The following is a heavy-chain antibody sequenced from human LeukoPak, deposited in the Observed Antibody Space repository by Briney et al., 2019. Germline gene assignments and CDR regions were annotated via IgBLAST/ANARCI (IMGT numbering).Heavy chain of an antibody. J-gene: IGHJ4*02. D-gene: IGHD6-19*01. V-gene: IGHV3-7*01. CDR3: TRVIVAVPGYFDYFDF. CDR2: INEDGSNK. Sequence: PGGSLRLSCTASGFSFGNHYMRWIRQAPGKGLEWVANINEDGSNKWHLGSVKGRFTVSRDNARNSLYLQMNSLRVEDTAVYYCTRVIVAVPGYFDYFDFWGQGVLVTVSS. CDR1: GFSFGNHY.